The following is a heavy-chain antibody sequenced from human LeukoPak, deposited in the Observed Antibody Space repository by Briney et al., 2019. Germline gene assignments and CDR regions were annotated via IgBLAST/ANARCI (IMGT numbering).Heavy chain of an antibody. Sequence: PGGSLRLSCAASGFTFSSYSMNWVRQAPGKGLEWVSSISSSSSYINYADSVKGRFTISRDNAKNSLYLQMNSLRAEDTAVYYCARDEVMKERTIFWRTVDNWFDPWGQGTLVTVSS. CDR3: ARDEVMKERTIFWRTVDNWFDP. CDR1: GFTFSSYS. CDR2: ISSSSSYI. J-gene: IGHJ5*02. D-gene: IGHD3-9*01. V-gene: IGHV3-21*01.